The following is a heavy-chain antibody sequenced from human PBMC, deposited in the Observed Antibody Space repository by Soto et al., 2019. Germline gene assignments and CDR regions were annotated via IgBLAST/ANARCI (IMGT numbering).Heavy chain of an antibody. D-gene: IGHD2-15*01. CDR2: INHSGST. CDR3: ARAIDCSGGSCLISY. CDR1: GGSFSGYY. J-gene: IGHJ4*02. V-gene: IGHV4-34*01. Sequence: SETLSLTCAVYGGSFSGYYWSWIRQPPGKGLEWIGEINHSGSTNYNPSLKSRVTISVDTSKNQFSLKLSSVTAADTAVYYCARAIDCSGGSCLISYWGQGTLVTVSS.